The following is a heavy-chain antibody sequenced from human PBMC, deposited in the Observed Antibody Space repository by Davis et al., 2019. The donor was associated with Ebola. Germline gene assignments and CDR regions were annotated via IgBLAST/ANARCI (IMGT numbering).Heavy chain of an antibody. J-gene: IGHJ5*02. CDR1: GFTFSGSA. CDR2: IRSKANSYAT. Sequence: GGSLRLSCAASGFTFSGSAMHWVRQASGKGLEWVGRIRSKANSYATAYAASVKGRFTIARDDSKNKAYLQMNSLKTEDTAVYYCTRHGSAGATTAWGQGTLVTVSS. CDR3: TRHGSAGATTA. D-gene: IGHD1-26*01. V-gene: IGHV3-73*01.